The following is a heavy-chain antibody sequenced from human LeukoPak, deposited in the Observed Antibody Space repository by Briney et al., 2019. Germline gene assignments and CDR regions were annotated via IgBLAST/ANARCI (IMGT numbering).Heavy chain of an antibody. Sequence: ASVTVSCKASGYTFTGYYMHWARQAPGQGLEWMGWINPTGGSTGYAQKFQGRVTMTRDMSTSTDYMELSSLRSEDTAIYYCARDNSVGDNAWWFDPWGQGTLVTVSS. D-gene: IGHD1-26*01. V-gene: IGHV1-46*01. CDR2: INPTGGST. CDR3: ARDNSVGDNAWWFDP. CDR1: GYTFTGYY. J-gene: IGHJ5*02.